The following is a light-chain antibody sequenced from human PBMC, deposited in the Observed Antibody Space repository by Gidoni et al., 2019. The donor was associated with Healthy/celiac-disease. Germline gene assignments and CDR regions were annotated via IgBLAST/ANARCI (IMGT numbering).Light chain of an antibody. J-gene: IGKJ2*01. CDR3: QQRSNWYT. CDR1: QSVSSY. V-gene: IGKV3-11*01. Sequence: ELVLTKSPATLSLSPGERATLSCRASQSVSSYLAWYQQKPGQAPRLLIYDASNRATGIPARFSGSGSGTDFTLTISSLEPEDFAVYYCQQRSNWYTFGQGTKLEIK. CDR2: DAS.